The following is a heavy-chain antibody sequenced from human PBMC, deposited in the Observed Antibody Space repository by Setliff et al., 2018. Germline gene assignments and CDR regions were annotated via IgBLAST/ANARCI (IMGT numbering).Heavy chain of an antibody. D-gene: IGHD3-10*02. CDR3: ARRETYYNVCAY. CDR2: INHSGST. V-gene: IGHV4-34*01. CDR1: GGSFSGYY. J-gene: IGHJ4*02. Sequence: SETLSLTCAVYGGSFSGYYWSWIRQPPGKGLEWIGEINHSGSTTYNPSRRSRFTISVDTSKNQFSRKLSSVTAADTAVYYCARRETYYNVCAYWGQGTLVTVSS.